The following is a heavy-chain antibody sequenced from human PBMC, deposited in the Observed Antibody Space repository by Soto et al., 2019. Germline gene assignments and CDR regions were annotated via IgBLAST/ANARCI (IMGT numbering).Heavy chain of an antibody. CDR2: IYWDGDR. CDR1: GFSLNTGGMG. V-gene: IGHV2-5*02. J-gene: IGHJ6*02. CDR3: VHSRFGGDCLQSYSSHYYYGMDI. Sequence: QITLKESGPTLVKPTQTLTLTCTFSGFSLNTGGMGVGWIRQPPGKALEWLALIYWDGDRRYSPSLMNRLTIAKDTSKNQVVLTMTNMDPVDTATYYCVHSRFGGDCLQSYSSHYYYGMDIWGQGTTVTVSS. D-gene: IGHD2-21*02.